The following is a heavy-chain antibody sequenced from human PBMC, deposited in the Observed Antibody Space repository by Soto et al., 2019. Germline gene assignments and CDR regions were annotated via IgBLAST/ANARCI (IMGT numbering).Heavy chain of an antibody. CDR3: ARTRRVRGVTSGSHDY. J-gene: IGHJ4*02. D-gene: IGHD3-10*01. CDR1: GGSISSGGYY. Sequence: SETLSLTCTVSGGSISSGGYYWSWIRQHPGKGLEWIGYIYYSGSTYYNPSLKSRVTISVDTSKNQFSLKLSSATAADTAVYYCARTRRVRGVTSGSHDYWGQGTLVTVSS. CDR2: IYYSGST. V-gene: IGHV4-31*03.